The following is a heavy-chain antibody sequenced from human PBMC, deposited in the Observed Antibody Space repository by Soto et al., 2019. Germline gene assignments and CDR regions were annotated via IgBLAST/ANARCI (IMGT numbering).Heavy chain of an antibody. D-gene: IGHD6-13*01. Sequence: QAQVFQSGAEVRKPGSSVKLSCKASEGTFNSYAIAWVRQAPGQGLEWLGGIIPYYNTLNYAQKFQDRVTITADDSTNTVYMELSSLRSDDTAVYFCASGASRWYPYFFDSWAQGTLVTVS. CDR3: ASGASRWYPYFFDS. J-gene: IGHJ4*02. V-gene: IGHV1-69*01. CDR2: IIPYYNTL. CDR1: EGTFNSYA.